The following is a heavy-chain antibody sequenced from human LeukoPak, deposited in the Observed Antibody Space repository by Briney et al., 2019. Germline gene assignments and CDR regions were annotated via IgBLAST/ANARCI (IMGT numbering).Heavy chain of an antibody. Sequence: GESLRISCKGSGYSFTSYWISWVRQMPGKGLEWMGRIDPSDSYTNYSPSFQGHVTISADKSISTAYLQWSSLKASDTAMYYCARQFGGCSGGSCYSSPVLDYFDYWGQGTLVTVSS. V-gene: IGHV5-10-1*01. D-gene: IGHD2-15*01. CDR3: ARQFGGCSGGSCYSSPVLDYFDY. CDR2: IDPSDSYT. J-gene: IGHJ4*02. CDR1: GYSFTSYW.